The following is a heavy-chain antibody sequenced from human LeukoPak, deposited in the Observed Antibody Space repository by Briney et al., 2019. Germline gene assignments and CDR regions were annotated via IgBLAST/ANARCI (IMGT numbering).Heavy chain of an antibody. CDR2: ISYDGGST. Sequence: GSLRLSCATSGFTFNTYAMSWVRQAPGKGLDWVSVISYDGGSTYYADSVKGRFTISRDDSKNTLYLQMNSLRAEDTAVYYCAKGADGRAVAGTASGLFDCWGLGTLVTVSS. V-gene: IGHV3-23*01. CDR1: GFTFNTYA. D-gene: IGHD6-19*01. CDR3: AKGADGRAVAGTASGLFDC. J-gene: IGHJ4*02.